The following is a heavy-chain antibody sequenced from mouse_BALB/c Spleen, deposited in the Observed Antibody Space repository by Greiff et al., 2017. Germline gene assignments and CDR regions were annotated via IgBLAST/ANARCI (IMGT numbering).Heavy chain of an antibody. CDR1: GFTFSSYG. D-gene: IGHD1-3*01. V-gene: IGHV5-6*01. CDR2: ISSGGSYT. CDR3: ARHAQVCYFDY. Sequence: EVQGVESGGDLVKPGGSLKLSCAASGFTFSSYGMSWVRQTPDKRLEWVATISSGGSYTYYPDSVKGRFTISRDNAKNTLYLQMSSLKSEDTAMYYCARHAQVCYFDYWGEGTTLTVSS. J-gene: IGHJ2*01.